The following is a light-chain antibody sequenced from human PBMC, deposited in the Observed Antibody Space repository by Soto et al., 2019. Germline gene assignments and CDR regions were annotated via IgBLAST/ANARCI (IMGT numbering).Light chain of an antibody. CDR2: EGS. V-gene: IGLV2-23*01. CDR3: CSYAGSSTLV. CDR1: SSDVGSYNL. Sequence: QSVLTQPASVSGSPGQSITISCTGTSSDVGSYNLVSWYQQYPGKAPKVLIYEGSKRPSGVSNRFSGSKSGNTASLTISGLQAEHEAAYYFCSYAGSSTLVFGGGTKVTVL. J-gene: IGLJ3*02.